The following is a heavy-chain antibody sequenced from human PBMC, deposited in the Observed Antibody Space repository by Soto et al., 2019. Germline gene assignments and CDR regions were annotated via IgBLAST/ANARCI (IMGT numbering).Heavy chain of an antibody. D-gene: IGHD1-26*01. Sequence: QVQLQESGPGLVKRSDTLSLTCAVSGYSISSSNWWGWIRQPPGKGLEWIGYIYYSGTTYYNPSLKSRVTMTVDTYKNQFSPKLTSVTAVDTAVYYCARREIQGPIDYWGQGTLVTVSS. CDR1: GYSISSSNW. J-gene: IGHJ4*02. V-gene: IGHV4-28*01. CDR3: ARREIQGPIDY. CDR2: IYYSGTT.